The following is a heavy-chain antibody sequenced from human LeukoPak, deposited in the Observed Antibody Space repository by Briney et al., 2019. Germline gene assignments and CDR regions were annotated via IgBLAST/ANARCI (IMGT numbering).Heavy chain of an antibody. CDR1: GFTFETYH. CDR2: ITSGASVI. V-gene: IGHV3-48*03. J-gene: IGHJ4*02. CDR3: ARKRLADLGDDTSFGGTPFDS. Sequence: GRSLRLSCVASGFTFETYHMNWVRQAPGQGLEWLSGITSGASVIYYADSVKGRFTISRDDAVNSVFLQMSGLTVDDTAVYYCARKRLADLGDDTSFGGTPFDSWGQGTLVIVSS. D-gene: IGHD3-16*01.